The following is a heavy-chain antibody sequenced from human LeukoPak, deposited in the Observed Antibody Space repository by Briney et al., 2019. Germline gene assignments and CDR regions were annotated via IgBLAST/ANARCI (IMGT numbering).Heavy chain of an antibody. Sequence: GASVKVSCKASGYTFTDYFMNWVRQAPGQGLEWMGWINPKSGGTAYAQKFQGRVTMTRDTSSSTAYMELSRLRLDDTVVYYCARGPRITIFGVVMANDAFDIWGRGTMVTVSS. D-gene: IGHD3-3*01. J-gene: IGHJ3*02. V-gene: IGHV1-2*02. CDR1: GYTFTDYF. CDR3: ARGPRITIFGVVMANDAFDI. CDR2: INPKSGGT.